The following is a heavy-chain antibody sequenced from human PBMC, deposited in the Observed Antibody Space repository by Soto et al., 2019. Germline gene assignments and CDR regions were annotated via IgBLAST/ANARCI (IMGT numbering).Heavy chain of an antibody. J-gene: IGHJ4*02. CDR1: GFSLSTSGVG. D-gene: IGHD5-12*01. CDR2: IYWDDDK. CDR3: AHSATVSGYSGYEHFDS. Sequence: SGPTLVNPTQTLTLTCTCSGFSLSTSGVGVGWIRQPPGKALEGLALIYWDDDKRYNPSLKSRLTITKDTSTNHVVLTMTNIDPVDTATSYCAHSATVSGYSGYEHFDSWGQGTLVTVSS. V-gene: IGHV2-5*02.